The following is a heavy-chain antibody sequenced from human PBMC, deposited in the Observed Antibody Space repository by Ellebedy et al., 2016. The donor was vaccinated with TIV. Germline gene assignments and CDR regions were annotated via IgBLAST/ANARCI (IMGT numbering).Heavy chain of an antibody. J-gene: IGHJ6*02. CDR1: GGSITSSSYY. V-gene: IGHV4-39*01. D-gene: IGHD6-13*01. Sequence: MPSETLSLTCTVSGGSITSSSYYWGWIRQPPGKGLEWIGSIYYSGSTYYNPSLKSRVTISGDTSKNQFSLKLSSVTAADTAVYYCARHSGAPGTPYYGMDVWGQGTTVTVSS. CDR2: IYYSGST. CDR3: ARHSGAPGTPYYGMDV.